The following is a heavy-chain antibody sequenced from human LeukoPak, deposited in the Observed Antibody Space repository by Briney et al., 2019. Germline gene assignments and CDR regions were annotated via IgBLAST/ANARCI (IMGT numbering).Heavy chain of an antibody. CDR2: TYTSGST. CDR1: DGSLSSYY. CDR3: ARDTISGHFDY. D-gene: IGHD6-25*01. V-gene: IGHV4-4*07. Sequence: KPSETLSLTCTVSDGSLSSYYWSWIRQPAGKGLEWIGRTYTSGSTSYNPSLKSQVTMSVDTSKKQFSLKLSSVTAADTAVYYCARDTISGHFDYWGQGTLVTVSS. J-gene: IGHJ4*02.